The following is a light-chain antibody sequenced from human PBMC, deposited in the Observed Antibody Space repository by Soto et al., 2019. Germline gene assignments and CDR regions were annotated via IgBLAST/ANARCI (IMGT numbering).Light chain of an antibody. Sequence: ELVLTQSPGTLSLSPGEGATLSCRASQSVSSSYLAWYQQNPGQAPRLLFYRASSRATGIPDRFSGSGSGTDFTLTISRLEPEDFAVYYCQHYGGSPLYTFGQGTKLEIK. CDR2: RAS. V-gene: IGKV3-20*01. J-gene: IGKJ2*01. CDR1: QSVSSSY. CDR3: QHYGGSPLYT.